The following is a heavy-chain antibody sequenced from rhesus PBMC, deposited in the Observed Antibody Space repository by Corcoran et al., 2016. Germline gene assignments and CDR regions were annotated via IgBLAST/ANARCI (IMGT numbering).Heavy chain of an antibody. CDR3: AREGQRLVLDY. J-gene: IGHJ4*01. CDR2: VDPVYGEI. CDR1: GYTVPDVS. Sequence: PLVTSGAAVTQPGAPVRFSCKFSGYTVPDVSSPGPRLAPGKGLEWMGGVDPVYGEIIHAAQFQGRVTMTEDTSTDTAYMELSRLRSEGTAVYYCAREGQRLVLDYWGRGVRVTVSS. V-gene: IGHV1-156*01. D-gene: IGHD6-31*01.